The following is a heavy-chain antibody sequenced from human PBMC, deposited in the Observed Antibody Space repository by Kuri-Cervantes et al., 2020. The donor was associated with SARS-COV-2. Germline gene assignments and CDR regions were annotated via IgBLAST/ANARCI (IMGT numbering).Heavy chain of an antibody. CDR3: ARGSSGGYPLDY. Sequence: EGSLRLSCAASGFTFSSYAMHWVRQAPGKGLEWVAVISYDGSNKYYADSVKGRFTISRDNSKNTLYLQMNSLRAEDTAVYYCARGSSGGYPLDYWGQGTLVTVSS. J-gene: IGHJ4*02. CDR1: GFTFSSYA. D-gene: IGHD1-26*01. V-gene: IGHV3-30-3*01. CDR2: ISYDGSNK.